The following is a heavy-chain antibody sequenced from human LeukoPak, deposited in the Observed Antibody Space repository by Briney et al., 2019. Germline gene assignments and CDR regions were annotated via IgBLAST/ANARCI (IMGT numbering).Heavy chain of an antibody. CDR3: ATALSLRITIFGVERKAFDP. CDR1: GYTFTSYA. V-gene: IGHV1-3*01. D-gene: IGHD3-3*01. Sequence: GASVKVSCKASGYTFTSYAMHWVRQAPGQRLEWMGWINAGNGNTKYSQKFQGRVTITRDTSASTAYMELSSLRSEDTAVYYCATALSLRITIFGVERKAFDPWGQGTLVTVSS. J-gene: IGHJ5*02. CDR2: INAGNGNT.